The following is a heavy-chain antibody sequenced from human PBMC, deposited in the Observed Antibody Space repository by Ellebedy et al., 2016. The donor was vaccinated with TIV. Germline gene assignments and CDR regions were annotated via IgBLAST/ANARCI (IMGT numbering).Heavy chain of an antibody. CDR1: GDSFHSGGPT. Sequence: SQTLSLTCAISGDSFHSGGPTLNWIRQSPSRGLEWLGRTYYRSKWFNDYAVSVKSRITINQEPSKNQFSLQLNSVTPEDTAVYYCAKDPKTSTWYILQPHLFQHWGQGTLVAVSS. V-gene: IGHV6-1*01. D-gene: IGHD6-13*01. CDR2: TYYRSKWFN. CDR3: AKDPKTSTWYILQPHLFQH. J-gene: IGHJ1*01.